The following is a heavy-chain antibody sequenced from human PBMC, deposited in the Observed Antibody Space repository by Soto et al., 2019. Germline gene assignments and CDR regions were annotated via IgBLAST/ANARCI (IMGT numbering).Heavy chain of an antibody. Sequence: PSETLSLTCTVSGGSISSSSYYWGWIRQPPGKGLEWIGSIYYSGSTYYNPSLKSRVTISVDTSKNQFSLKLSSVTAADTAVYYCPREAPHSSSWYVYFDYWGQGTLVTVSS. CDR3: PREAPHSSSWYVYFDY. D-gene: IGHD6-13*01. J-gene: IGHJ4*02. CDR2: IYYSGST. CDR1: GGSISSSSYY. V-gene: IGHV4-39*07.